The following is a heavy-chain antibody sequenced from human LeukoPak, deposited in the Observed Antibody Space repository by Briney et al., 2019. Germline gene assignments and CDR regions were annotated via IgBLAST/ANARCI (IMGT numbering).Heavy chain of an antibody. CDR2: INHSGST. V-gene: IGHV4-34*01. CDR3: ASGRYFDWLLCDRRGHFDY. CDR1: GGSFSGYY. J-gene: IGHJ4*02. Sequence: SETLSLTCAVHGGSFSGYYWSWIRQPPGKGLEWIGEINHSGSTNYNPSLKSRVTISVDTSKNQFSLKLSSVTAADTAVYYCASGRYFDWLLCDRRGHFDYWGQGTLVTVSS. D-gene: IGHD3-9*01.